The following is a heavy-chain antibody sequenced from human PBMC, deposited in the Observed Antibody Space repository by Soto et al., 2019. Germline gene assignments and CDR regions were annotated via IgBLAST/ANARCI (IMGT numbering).Heavy chain of an antibody. Sequence: PSETLSLTCTVSSGSISSYYWNWIRQPPGKGLEWIGSIYYSGNTNYSPSLKSRVTISVDTSKKQFSLKLTSVTAADTAMYYCARGYCSSTSCYEFYYWGQGTLVTVSS. CDR3: ARGYCSSTSCYEFYY. CDR2: IYYSGNT. V-gene: IGHV4-59*01. J-gene: IGHJ4*02. CDR1: SGSISSYY. D-gene: IGHD2-2*01.